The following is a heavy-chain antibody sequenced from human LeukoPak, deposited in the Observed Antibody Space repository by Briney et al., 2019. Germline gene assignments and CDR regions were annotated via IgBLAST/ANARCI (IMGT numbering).Heavy chain of an antibody. CDR2: ISGSGGST. CDR3: AKETAVAGTRWFDP. V-gene: IGHV3-23*01. CDR1: GSSFSSYG. D-gene: IGHD6-19*01. J-gene: IGHJ5*02. Sequence: GSLRLSCAASGSSFSSYGMSWVRQAPGKGLEWVSAISGSGGSTYYADSVKGRFTISRDNSKNTLYLQMNSLRAEDTAVYYCAKETAVAGTRWFDPWGQGTLVTVSS.